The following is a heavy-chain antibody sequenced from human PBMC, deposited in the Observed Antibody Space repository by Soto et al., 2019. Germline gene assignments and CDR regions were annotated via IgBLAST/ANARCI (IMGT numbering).Heavy chain of an antibody. CDR2: ISAYNGNT. Sequence: ASVKVSCKASGYTFTSYGISWVRQAPGQGLEWMGWISAYNGNTNYAQRLQGRVTLTTDTSTKTAYMELMSLRSDDTALYYCAREDGYCSGGSCHSGGWLEPWGQGTLVTVSS. J-gene: IGHJ5*02. CDR3: AREDGYCSGGSCHSGGWLEP. V-gene: IGHV1-18*01. CDR1: GYTFTSYG. D-gene: IGHD2-15*01.